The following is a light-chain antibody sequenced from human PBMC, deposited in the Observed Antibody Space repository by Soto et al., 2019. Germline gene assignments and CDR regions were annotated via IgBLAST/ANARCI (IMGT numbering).Light chain of an antibody. V-gene: IGKV3-20*01. CDR1: HTISSSY. CDR3: HQYGISP. J-gene: IGKJ4*01. Sequence: EIVLTQSPGTLSLSPGERATLSCRASHTISSSYLAWYQQKPGQAPRLLMYGISRRATGIPDRFSGSGSGTDFTLTITRLEPEDFAVYYCHQYGISPFGGGTKVEIK. CDR2: GIS.